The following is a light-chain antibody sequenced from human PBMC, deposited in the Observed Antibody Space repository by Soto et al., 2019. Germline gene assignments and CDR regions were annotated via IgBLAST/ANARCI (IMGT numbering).Light chain of an antibody. Sequence: QSALTQPASVSGSPGQSITISCAGTNSDVGGYKYVSWYQQNPGKAPKLIIYEVSSRPSGVSNRFSGSKSGNTASLTISGLQAEDEADYYCSSYTSASTLYVFGSGTQLTVL. V-gene: IGLV2-14*01. CDR2: EVS. CDR1: NSDVGGYKY. CDR3: SSYTSASTLYV. J-gene: IGLJ1*01.